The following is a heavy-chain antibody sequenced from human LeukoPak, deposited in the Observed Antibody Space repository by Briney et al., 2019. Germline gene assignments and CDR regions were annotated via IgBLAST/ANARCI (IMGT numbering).Heavy chain of an antibody. J-gene: IGHJ4*02. D-gene: IGHD3-22*01. CDR1: GFTFKNYA. V-gene: IGHV3-23*01. CDR3: ARDLPYYYDSSGYYQFDY. Sequence: GGTLRLSCAASGFTFKNYAMSWVRQAPGKGLEWISAISNNAVSTYYADSVKGRFTISRDNSKNTLYLQMNSLRAEDTAVYYCARDLPYYYDSSGYYQFDYWGQGTLVTVSS. CDR2: ISNNAVST.